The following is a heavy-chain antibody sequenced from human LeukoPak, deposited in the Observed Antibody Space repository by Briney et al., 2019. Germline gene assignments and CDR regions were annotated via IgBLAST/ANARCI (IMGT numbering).Heavy chain of an antibody. Sequence: GGSLRLSCAASGFSLISYNMNWVRQAPGKGLEWVSSISSTSSHIYYADSVKGRFTISRDNAKNSLYLQMNSLRAEDTAMYYCATAPYDILTGYSPYYFESWGQGTLVTVSS. CDR3: ATAPYDILTGYSPYYFES. CDR1: GFSLISYN. CDR2: ISSTSSHI. V-gene: IGHV3-21*06. D-gene: IGHD3-9*01. J-gene: IGHJ4*02.